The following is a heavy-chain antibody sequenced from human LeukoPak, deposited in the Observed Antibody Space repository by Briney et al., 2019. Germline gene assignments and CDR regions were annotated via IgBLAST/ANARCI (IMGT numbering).Heavy chain of an antibody. J-gene: IGHJ4*02. CDR1: GGSISSGSYY. V-gene: IGHV4-61*02. CDR2: IYTSGST. CDR3: ARDHYYDSSGYYVGLGFDY. Sequence: SETLSLTCTVSGGSISSGSYYWSWIRQPARKGLEWIGRIYTSGSTNYNPSLKSRVTISVDTSKNQFSLKLSSVTAADTAVYYCARDHYYDSSGYYVGLGFDYWGQGTLVTVSS. D-gene: IGHD3-22*01.